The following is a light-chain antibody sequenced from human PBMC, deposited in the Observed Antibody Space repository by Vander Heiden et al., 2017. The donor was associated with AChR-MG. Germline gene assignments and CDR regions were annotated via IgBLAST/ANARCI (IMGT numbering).Light chain of an antibody. CDR1: QSISRW. J-gene: IGKJ4*01. Sequence: DIQMTQSPSTLSASIGDRVTITCRASQSISRWLAWYHQKPGKAPNLLIYKASSLESGVPSRFSGSGSGTEFTLTISSLQPDDFATYYCQQYYSYPLTFGGGTKVEVK. CDR3: QQYYSYPLT. V-gene: IGKV1-5*03. CDR2: KAS.